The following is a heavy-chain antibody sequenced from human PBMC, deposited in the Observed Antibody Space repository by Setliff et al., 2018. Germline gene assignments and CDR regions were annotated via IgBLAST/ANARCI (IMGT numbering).Heavy chain of an antibody. D-gene: IGHD3-22*01. CDR2: INPSSGRT. CDR1: GYTFTSHY. CDR3: ARDLRYYYDSSGYGKVFGY. J-gene: IGHJ4*02. Sequence: GASVKVSCKASGYTFTSHYMHWVRQAPGLGLEWMGTINPSSGRTSYAQKLQGRVTMTTDTSTSTAYMELRSLRSDDTAVYYCARDLRYYYDSSGYGKVFGYWGQGTLVTVSS. V-gene: IGHV1-46*01.